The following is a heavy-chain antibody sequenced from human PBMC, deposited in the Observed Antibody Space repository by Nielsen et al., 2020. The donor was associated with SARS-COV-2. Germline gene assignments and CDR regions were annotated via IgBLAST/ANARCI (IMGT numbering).Heavy chain of an antibody. D-gene: IGHD6-19*01. V-gene: IGHV3-11*04. CDR1: GFTFSDYY. CDR2: ISSSGSTI. Sequence: GGSLRLSCAASGFTFSDYYMSWIRQAPGKGLEWVSYISSSGSTIYYADSAKGRFTISRDNAKNSLYPQMNSLRAEDTAVYYCARDSAGGWYSTYYYYYYYMDVWGKGTTVTVSS. CDR3: ARDSAGGWYSTYYYYYYYMDV. J-gene: IGHJ6*03.